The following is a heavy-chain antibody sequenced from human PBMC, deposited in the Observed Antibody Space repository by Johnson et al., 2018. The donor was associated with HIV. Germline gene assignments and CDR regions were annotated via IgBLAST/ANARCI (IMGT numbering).Heavy chain of an antibody. J-gene: IGHJ3*02. D-gene: IGHD6-13*01. CDR1: GFTFDDYG. CDR3: VRGAYSSSWHASDASDI. Sequence: VQLVESGGGVVRPGGSLRLSCAASGFTFDDYGMTWVRQAPGKGLEWVSGIDWNGGSSGYADSVKGRFSISRDNGKNSLYLQMNSLRAEDTALYYCVRGAYSSSWHASDASDIWGQGTMVTVSS. V-gene: IGHV3-20*04. CDR2: IDWNGGSS.